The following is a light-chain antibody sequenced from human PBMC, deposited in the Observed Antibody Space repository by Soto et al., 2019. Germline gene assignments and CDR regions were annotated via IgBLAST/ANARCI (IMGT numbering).Light chain of an antibody. J-gene: IGLJ1*01. Sequence: QSVLTQPASVSGSPGQSITISCTGTSSDVGGYKYVSWYQLHPGKAPKLMIYEVSNRPSGVSNRFSGSKSGNTASLTISGLQAEDEADYYCLSYTSSSAYYVFGTGTKLTVL. CDR2: EVS. V-gene: IGLV2-14*01. CDR3: LSYTSSSAYYV. CDR1: SSDVGGYKY.